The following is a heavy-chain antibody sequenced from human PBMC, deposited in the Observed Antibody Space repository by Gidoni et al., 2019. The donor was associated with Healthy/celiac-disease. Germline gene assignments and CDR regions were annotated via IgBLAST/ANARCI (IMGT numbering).Heavy chain of an antibody. Sequence: EVQLLESAGGLVQPGGSLSIPCAASGFTFGSYAMSWVRQAPGKGLEWVAAISGSGGSTYYADAVKGRFTSSRDNSKNTLYLQMNSLRAEDTAVYYCAKDSSGYYLNWFDPWGQGTLVTVSS. CDR2: ISGSGGST. V-gene: IGHV3-23*01. CDR1: GFTFGSYA. D-gene: IGHD3-22*01. CDR3: AKDSSGYYLNWFDP. J-gene: IGHJ5*02.